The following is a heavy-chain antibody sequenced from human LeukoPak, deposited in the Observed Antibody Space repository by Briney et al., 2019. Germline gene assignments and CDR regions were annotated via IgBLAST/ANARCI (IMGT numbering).Heavy chain of an antibody. D-gene: IGHD2-2*01. CDR2: ISSSGSTI. CDR3: ARDEFDIVVVPAAMFDY. CDR1: GFTFSDYY. J-gene: IGHJ4*02. V-gene: IGHV3-11*04. Sequence: GGSLRLSCAGSGFTFSDYYMSWVRQGPGKGMEWVSYISSSGSTIYYADSVKGRLTISRDNAKNSLYLQMNSLRAEDTAVYYCARDEFDIVVVPAAMFDYWGQGTLVTVSS.